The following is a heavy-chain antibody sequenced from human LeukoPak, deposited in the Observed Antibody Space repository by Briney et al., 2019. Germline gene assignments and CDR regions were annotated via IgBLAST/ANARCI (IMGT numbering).Heavy chain of an antibody. V-gene: IGHV3-30-3*01. J-gene: IGHJ6*04. D-gene: IGHD6-19*01. Sequence: PGRSLRLSCAASGFTFSSYAMHWVRQAPGKGLEWVAVISYDGSNKYYADSVKGRFTISRDNSKNTLYLQMNSLRAEDTAVYYCARDEQWLVFPYYYGMDVWGRGTTVTVSS. CDR2: ISYDGSNK. CDR3: ARDEQWLVFPYYYGMDV. CDR1: GFTFSSYA.